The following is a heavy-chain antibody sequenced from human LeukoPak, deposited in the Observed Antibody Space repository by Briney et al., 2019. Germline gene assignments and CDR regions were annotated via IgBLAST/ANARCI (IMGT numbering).Heavy chain of an antibody. CDR3: ARGSSGWYSIDY. CDR2: INHSGST. V-gene: IGHV4-34*01. J-gene: IGHJ4*02. D-gene: IGHD6-19*01. CDR1: GGSFSGYY. Sequence: SETLSLTCAVYGGSFSGYYWSWIRQPPGKGLEWIGEINHSGSTNYNPSLNSRVTMSVDTSKNQFFLKLSSVTAADTAVYYCARGSSGWYSIDYWGQGTLVTVSS.